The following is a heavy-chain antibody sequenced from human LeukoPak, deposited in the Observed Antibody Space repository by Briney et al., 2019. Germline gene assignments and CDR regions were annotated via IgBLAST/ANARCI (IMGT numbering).Heavy chain of an antibody. CDR3: ARDLEGCSSTSCPFDY. Sequence: PGGSLRLSCAASGFTFNNYGMHWARQAPGKGLEWVAVIWYDGSNKYYADSVKGRFTISRDNSKNTLYLQMNSLRAEDTAVYYCARDLEGCSSTSCPFDYWGQGTLVTVSS. V-gene: IGHV3-33*01. CDR1: GFTFNNYG. D-gene: IGHD2-2*01. J-gene: IGHJ4*02. CDR2: IWYDGSNK.